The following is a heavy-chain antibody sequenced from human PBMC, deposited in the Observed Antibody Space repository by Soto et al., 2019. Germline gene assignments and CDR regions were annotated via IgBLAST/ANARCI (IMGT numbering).Heavy chain of an antibody. CDR2: IIPIFGTA. J-gene: IGHJ4*02. D-gene: IGHD3-10*01. CDR1: GGTFSSYA. V-gene: IGHV1-69*06. CDR3: ARAGGDYYGSGSYYYFDY. Sequence: QVQLVQSGAEVKKPGSSVKVSCKASGGTFSSYAISWVRQAPGQGLEWMGGIIPIFGTANYAQKFQGRVTITADKSTSTAYMELSSLRSEDTAVYYCARAGGDYYGSGSYYYFDYWGQGTLVTVSS.